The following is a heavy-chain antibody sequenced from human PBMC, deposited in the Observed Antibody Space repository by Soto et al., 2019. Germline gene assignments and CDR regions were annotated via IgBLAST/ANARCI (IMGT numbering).Heavy chain of an antibody. J-gene: IGHJ2*01. V-gene: IGHV4-59*01. CDR1: GVSIRSYF. D-gene: IGHD4-17*01. Sequence: QVQLQASGPGLVKPSETLSLTCSVSGVSIRSYFWSWIRQAPGKKMEWIGYIYHNGNTNYNPSFKSRVTLSVDTSNNQLSLRLKSVTAADAAVYYCAVPGPAGVWGRGTRVTVSS. CDR2: IYHNGNT. CDR3: AVPGPAGV.